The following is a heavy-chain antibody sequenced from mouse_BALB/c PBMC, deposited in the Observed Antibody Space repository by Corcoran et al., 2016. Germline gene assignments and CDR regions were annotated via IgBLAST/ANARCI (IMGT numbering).Heavy chain of an antibody. CDR3: ARGTTVVTFDY. CDR2: INTYTGEP. V-gene: IGHV9-1*02. Sequence: QIQLVQSGPELKKPGETVKISCKASGYTFTNYGMNWVKQAPGKGLQWMGWINTYTGEPTYADDVKGRFAFSLETSASTAYLQINNLKNEDMATYFCARGTTVVTFDYWGQGTTLTVSS. D-gene: IGHD1-1*01. CDR1: GYTFTNYG. J-gene: IGHJ2*01.